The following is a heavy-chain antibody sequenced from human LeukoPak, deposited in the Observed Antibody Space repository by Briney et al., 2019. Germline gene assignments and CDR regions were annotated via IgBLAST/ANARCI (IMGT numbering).Heavy chain of an antibody. V-gene: IGHV4-59*01. CDR3: ARDRINWFDP. CDR1: GGSISSYY. CDR2: IYYSGST. Sequence: SETLSLTCTVSGGSISSYYWSWIRQPPGKGLEWIGYIYYSGSTNYNPSLKSRVTISVDTSKNQFSLKLSSVTAADTAVYYYARDRINWFDPWGQGTLVTVSS. J-gene: IGHJ5*02.